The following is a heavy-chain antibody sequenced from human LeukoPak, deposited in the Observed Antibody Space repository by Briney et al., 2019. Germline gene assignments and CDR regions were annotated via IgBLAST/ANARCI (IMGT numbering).Heavy chain of an antibody. J-gene: IGHJ4*02. V-gene: IGHV3-21*01. CDR3: ARGVMSGYDLGGNY. CDR2: ISGSSSYI. Sequence: MPGGSLRLSCAASGFTFSSYSMNWVRQAPGKGLEWVSSISGSSSYIYYADSVKGRFTISRDNAKNSLYLQMNSLRAEDTAVYYCARGVMSGYDLGGNYWGQGTLVTVSS. D-gene: IGHD5-12*01. CDR1: GFTFSSYS.